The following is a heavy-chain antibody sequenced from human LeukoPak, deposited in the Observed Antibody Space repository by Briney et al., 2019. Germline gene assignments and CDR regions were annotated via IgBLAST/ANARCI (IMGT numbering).Heavy chain of an antibody. V-gene: IGHV3-23*01. J-gene: IGHJ4*02. D-gene: IGHD7-27*01. CDR2: ISDSGGKT. CDR3: AKPPTGAADVRDF. CDR1: GFTFSSYA. Sequence: GESLRLSCAASGFTFSSYAMSWVRQAPGKGLEWVSAISDSGGKTYYADSVKGRFTISRDNSKNTLYLQMNSLRAEDTAVYYCAKPPTGAADVRDFWGQGTLVTVSS.